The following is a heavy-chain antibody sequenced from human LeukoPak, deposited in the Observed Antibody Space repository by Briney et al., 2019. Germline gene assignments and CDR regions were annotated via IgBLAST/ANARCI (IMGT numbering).Heavy chain of an antibody. D-gene: IGHD3-3*01. V-gene: IGHV3-48*03. J-gene: IGHJ4*02. Sequence: PGGSLRLSCAASGFTFSSYDMKWVRQAPGKGLEGVAYITSAGATFYPDSLKGRYIISRDNAKSSLSLQMSSLRAEDTAVYYCTRGLRTTILGGDYFWGQGTLVTVSS. CDR1: GFTFSSYD. CDR3: TRGLRTTILGGDYF. CDR2: ITSAGAT.